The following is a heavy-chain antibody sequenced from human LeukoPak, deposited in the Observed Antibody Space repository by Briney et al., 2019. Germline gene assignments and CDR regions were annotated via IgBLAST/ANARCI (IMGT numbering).Heavy chain of an antibody. J-gene: IGHJ3*01. CDR1: GGSVSSSDYY. CDR2: INYSGAT. D-gene: IGHD3-16*02. V-gene: IGHV4-39*01. Sequence: KPSETLSLTCTVSGGSVSSSDYYWGWIRQPPGKGLEWIGSINYSGATYYNPPLESPVTMSVDTSRNQFSLRLSSVTAADTAVYYCARRIVEVPYAFDVWGQGTMVTVSS. CDR3: ARRIVEVPYAFDV.